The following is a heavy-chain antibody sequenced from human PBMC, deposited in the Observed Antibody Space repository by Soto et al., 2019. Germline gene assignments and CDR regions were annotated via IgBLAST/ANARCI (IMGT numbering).Heavy chain of an antibody. J-gene: IGHJ4*02. Sequence: EVQLVESGGGLVKPGESLRLSCAASAFTFSNARMNWVRQAPGKGLEWVGHIRSETDGGTIVYPAPVKGRFIISRDDSRNTLYLQMNNLKTEDTAVYYCTTAHPRGHDYWGQGTLVTVSS. CDR2: IRSETDGGTI. D-gene: IGHD5-12*01. V-gene: IGHV3-15*01. CDR3: TTAHPRGHDY. CDR1: AFTFSNAR.